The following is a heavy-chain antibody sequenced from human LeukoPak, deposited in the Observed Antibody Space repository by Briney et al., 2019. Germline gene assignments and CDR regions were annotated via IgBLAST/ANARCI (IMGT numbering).Heavy chain of an antibody. Sequence: GGSLRLSCAASGFTFGSYAMSWVRQAPGKGLEWVSAISGGGGSTYYADSVKGRFTISRDNSKNTLYLQMNSLRAEDTAVHYCAKGGAVAGTGGPFDIWGQGTMVTVSS. J-gene: IGHJ3*02. D-gene: IGHD6-19*01. CDR1: GFTFGSYA. CDR3: AKGGAVAGTGGPFDI. CDR2: ISGGGGST. V-gene: IGHV3-23*01.